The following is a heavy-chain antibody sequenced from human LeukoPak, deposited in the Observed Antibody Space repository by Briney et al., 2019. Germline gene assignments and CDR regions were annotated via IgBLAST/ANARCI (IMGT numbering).Heavy chain of an antibody. D-gene: IGHD6-13*01. Sequence: AGGSLRLSCAASGFTFSGSAMHWVRQASGKGLERVGRIRSKANSYATAYAASVKGRFTISRDDSKNTAYLQMNSLITDDSAVYFCIRQYSSNWYHFDYWGQGTLVTVSS. CDR3: IRQYSSNWYHFDY. J-gene: IGHJ4*02. CDR2: IRSKANSYAT. V-gene: IGHV3-73*01. CDR1: GFTFSGSA.